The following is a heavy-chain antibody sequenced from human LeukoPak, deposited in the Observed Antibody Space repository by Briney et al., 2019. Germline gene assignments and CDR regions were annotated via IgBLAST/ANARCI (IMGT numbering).Heavy chain of an antibody. Sequence: GGSLRLSCAASGFTFSSYGMSWVRQAPGKGLEWVSSISGSCGNTYYRDSVKGRFTISRDNSKNTLYLQMNSLRAEDTAIYYCAKDGRRISMIGVVRRGHYFDYWGQGALVTVSS. D-gene: IGHD3-22*01. CDR1: GFTFSSYG. CDR3: AKDGRRISMIGVVRRGHYFDY. J-gene: IGHJ4*02. V-gene: IGHV3-23*01. CDR2: ISGSCGNT.